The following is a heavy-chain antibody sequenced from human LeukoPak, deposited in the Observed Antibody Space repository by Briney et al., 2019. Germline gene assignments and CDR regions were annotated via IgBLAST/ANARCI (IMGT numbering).Heavy chain of an antibody. CDR3: AKERFDWDFDY. CDR2: ISGSDSST. J-gene: IGHJ4*02. Sequence: SGGSLRLSCAAPGFTFSNYAMSWVRQAPGKGLEWVSAISGSDSSTYYADSVKGRFTISRDNSKNTLYLQMNSLRAEDTAVYYCAKERFDWDFDYWGQGTLVTVSS. CDR1: GFTFSNYA. D-gene: IGHD3-9*01. V-gene: IGHV3-23*01.